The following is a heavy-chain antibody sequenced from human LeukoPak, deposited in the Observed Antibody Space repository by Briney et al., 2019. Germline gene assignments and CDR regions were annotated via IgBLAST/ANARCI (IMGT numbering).Heavy chain of an antibody. J-gene: IGHJ6*03. CDR3: ACLTKARPYYYYYYMDV. D-gene: IGHD6-6*01. CDR2: IYYSGST. CDR1: GGSISSSSYH. Sequence: SETLSLTCTVSGGSISSSSYHWGWIRQPPGKGLEWIGTIYYSGSTYYNPSLKSRITISVDTSKNQFSLKLSSVTAADTAVYYCACLTKARPYYYYYYMDVWGKGTTVTVSS. V-gene: IGHV4-39*01.